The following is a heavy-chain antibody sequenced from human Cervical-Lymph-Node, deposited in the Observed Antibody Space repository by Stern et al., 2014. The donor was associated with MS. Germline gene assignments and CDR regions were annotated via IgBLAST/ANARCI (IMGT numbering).Heavy chain of an antibody. CDR3: ATSTGYFLLEYYXDY. CDR1: GYSFTSSW. D-gene: IGHD2-8*02. Sequence: VPLVQSGSEVKTPGESLKISCQGSGYSFTSSWIGWVRQMPGTGLEWMWFIYPGDYETRYNPSFQGQVTISADKSVSTAYLQWSSLKASDTAMYYCATSTGYFLLEYYXDYWGQGTLVTVSS. V-gene: IGHV5-51*01. CDR2: IYPGDYET. J-gene: IGHJ4*02.